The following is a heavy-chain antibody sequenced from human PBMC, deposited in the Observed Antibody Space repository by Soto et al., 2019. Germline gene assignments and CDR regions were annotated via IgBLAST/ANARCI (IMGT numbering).Heavy chain of an antibody. D-gene: IGHD3-10*01. CDR2: IYYSGST. V-gene: IGHV4-59*01. Sequence: PSETLSLTCTVSGGSISSYYWIWIRQPPGKGLEWIGYIYYSGSTNYNPSLKSRVTISVDTSKNQFSLKLSSVTAADTAVYYCARNYGSGSSNYYYGMDVWGQGTTVTVSS. CDR1: GGSISSYY. CDR3: ARNYGSGSSNYYYGMDV. J-gene: IGHJ6*02.